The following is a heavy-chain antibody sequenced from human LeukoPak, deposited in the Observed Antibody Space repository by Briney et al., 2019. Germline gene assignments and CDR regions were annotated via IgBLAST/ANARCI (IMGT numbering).Heavy chain of an antibody. Sequence: GGSLRLSCAASGFTFSSYWMSWVRQAPGKGLEWVANIKQDGSEKYYVDSVKGRFTISRDNAKNSLYLQMNSLTAEDTAVYFCARAPKLTIPEIGTASNYYGMDVWGPGTTVTVSS. CDR2: IKQDGSEK. V-gene: IGHV3-7*01. J-gene: IGHJ6*02. CDR1: GFTFSSYW. D-gene: IGHD2-2*01. CDR3: ARAPKLTIPEIGTASNYYGMDV.